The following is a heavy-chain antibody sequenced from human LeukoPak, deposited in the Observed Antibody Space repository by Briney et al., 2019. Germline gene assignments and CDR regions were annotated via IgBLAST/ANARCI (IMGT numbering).Heavy chain of an antibody. V-gene: IGHV3-30-3*01. Sequence: GRSLTLSCAASGFTFSSYAMHWVRQAPGKGLEWVAVISYDGSNKYYADSVKGRFTISRDNSKNTLYLQMNSLRAEDTAVYYCARTGDGILTGFDYWGQGTLVTVSS. D-gene: IGHD3-9*01. CDR1: GFTFSSYA. CDR2: ISYDGSNK. J-gene: IGHJ4*02. CDR3: ARTGDGILTGFDY.